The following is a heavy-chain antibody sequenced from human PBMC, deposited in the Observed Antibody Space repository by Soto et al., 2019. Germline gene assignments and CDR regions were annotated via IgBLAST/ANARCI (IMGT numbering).Heavy chain of an antibody. Sequence: SETLSLTCAVYGGSFSGYYWSWIRQPPGKGLEWIGEINHSGSTNYNPSLKSRVTISVDTSKNQFSLKLSSVTAADTAVYYCASHGKSIAARYNWFDPWGQGTLVTVSS. CDR3: ASHGKSIAARYNWFDP. V-gene: IGHV4-34*01. J-gene: IGHJ5*02. CDR2: INHSGST. CDR1: GGSFSGYY. D-gene: IGHD6-6*01.